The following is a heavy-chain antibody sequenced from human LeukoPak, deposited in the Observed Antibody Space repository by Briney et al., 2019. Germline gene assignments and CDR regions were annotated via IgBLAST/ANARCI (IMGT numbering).Heavy chain of an antibody. CDR3: ASAHHPRYCSSTSCFYIHFDY. D-gene: IGHD2-2*01. V-gene: IGHV3-30*02. Sequence: GGSLRLSCAASGFTFSSYGMHWVRQAPGKGLEWVAFIRYDGSNKYYADSVKGRFTISRDNSKNTLYLQMNSLRAEDTAVYYCASAHHPRYCSSTSCFYIHFDYWGQGTLVTVSS. CDR1: GFTFSSYG. J-gene: IGHJ4*02. CDR2: IRYDGSNK.